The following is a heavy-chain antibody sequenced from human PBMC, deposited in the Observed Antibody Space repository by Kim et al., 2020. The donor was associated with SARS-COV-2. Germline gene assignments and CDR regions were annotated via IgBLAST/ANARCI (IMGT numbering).Heavy chain of an antibody. CDR3: GVLGGNSLFNSVY. J-gene: IGHJ4*02. CDR1: GFTFSSYG. D-gene: IGHD2-21*02. Sequence: GGSLRLSCAASGFTFSSYGMHWVRQAPGKGLEWVAVISYDGSNKYYADSVKGRFTISRDNSKNTLYLQMNSLRAEDTAVYYCGVLGGNSLFNSVYWGQGTLVTVSS. CDR2: ISYDGSNK. V-gene: IGHV3-30*03.